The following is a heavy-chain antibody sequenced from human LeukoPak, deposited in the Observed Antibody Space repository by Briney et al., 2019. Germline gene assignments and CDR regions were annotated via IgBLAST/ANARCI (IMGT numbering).Heavy chain of an antibody. CDR1: GFTVSSNY. J-gene: IGHJ4*02. CDR3: AKDQTGYSSSWYQVDYFDY. D-gene: IGHD6-13*01. Sequence: GGSLRLSCAASGFTVSSNYMSWVRQAPGKGLEWVSAISGSGGSTYYADSVKGRFTISRDNSKNTLYLQMNSLRAEDTAVYYCAKDQTGYSSSWYQVDYFDYWGQGTLVTVSS. V-gene: IGHV3-23*01. CDR2: ISGSGGST.